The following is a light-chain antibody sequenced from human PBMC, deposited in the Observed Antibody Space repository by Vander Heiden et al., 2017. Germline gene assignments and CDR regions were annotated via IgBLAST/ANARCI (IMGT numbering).Light chain of an antibody. J-gene: IGLJ2*01. Sequence: HSALTQPASVSASPGQSITISCSGTSSDFGIYDLVSWYQQYPGKAPTLLIYEVSKRPSGVSNRFSGSKSGNTASLTISGLQAEDEADYYCCSYARNRDVLFGGGTELTVL. CDR3: CSYARNRDVL. V-gene: IGLV2-23*02. CDR2: EVS. CDR1: SSDFGIYDL.